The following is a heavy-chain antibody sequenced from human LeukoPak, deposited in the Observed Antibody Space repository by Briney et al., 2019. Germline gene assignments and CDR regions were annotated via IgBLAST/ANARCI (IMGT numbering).Heavy chain of an antibody. D-gene: IGHD6-19*01. J-gene: IGHJ4*02. CDR2: ASSDGSSK. Sequence: GTSLRLSCTVSGLSFSGHAVHWVRQAPGKGLEWLAVASSDGSSKYYAESVKGRFTISGDTFMNTAYLHMSTLGAGDTALCFCVRGKDRGSGNDFTLGYWGQGTPVIVSS. CDR1: GLSFSGHA. CDR3: VRGKDRGSGNDFTLGY. V-gene: IGHV3-30-3*01.